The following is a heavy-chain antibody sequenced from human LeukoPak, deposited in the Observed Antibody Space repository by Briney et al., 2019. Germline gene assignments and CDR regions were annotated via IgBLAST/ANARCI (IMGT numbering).Heavy chain of an antibody. J-gene: IGHJ4*02. CDR2: TNSGGTST. CDR1: GFPFSDFS. V-gene: IGHV3-23*01. D-gene: IGHD2-8*01. Sequence: GGSLRLSRATSGFPFSDFSMSWVRQAPGKGLEWISTTNSGGTSTYYAESVKGRFTISRDNSKNTLYLQMSSLRVEDTAVYYCAKQSYARSLGEGGPGTLVSVSS. CDR3: AKQSYARSLGE.